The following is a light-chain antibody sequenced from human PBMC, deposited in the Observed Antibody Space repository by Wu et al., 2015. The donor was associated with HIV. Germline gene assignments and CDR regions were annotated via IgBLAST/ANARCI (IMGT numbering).Light chain of an antibody. Sequence: DIQMTQSPSTLSASVGDRVTITCRASQRISTWLAWYQQKSGKAPKLLIYQASSLEIGVPSRFSGSGSGTEFTLTISSLQPDDFATYHCQQYNSYPYTFGQGTKLEVK. J-gene: IGKJ2*01. V-gene: IGKV1-5*03. CDR3: QQYNSYPYT. CDR1: QRISTW. CDR2: QAS.